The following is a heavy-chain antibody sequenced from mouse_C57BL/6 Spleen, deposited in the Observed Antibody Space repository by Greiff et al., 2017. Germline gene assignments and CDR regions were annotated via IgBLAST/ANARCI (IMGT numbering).Heavy chain of an antibody. V-gene: IGHV5-16*01. D-gene: IGHD1-1*01. J-gene: IGHJ2*01. CDR2: INYDGSST. CDR3: ARDYYGSGYFDY. CDR1: GFTFSDYY. Sequence: EVQLVESEGGLVQPGSSMKLSCTASGFTFSDYYMAWVRQVPEKGLEWVANINYDGSSTYYLDSLKSRFIISRDNAKNILYLQMSSLKSEDTATYYCARDYYGSGYFDYWGQGTTLTVSS.